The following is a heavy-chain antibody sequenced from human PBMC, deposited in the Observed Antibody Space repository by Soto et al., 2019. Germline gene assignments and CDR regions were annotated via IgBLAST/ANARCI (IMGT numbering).Heavy chain of an antibody. D-gene: IGHD5-18*01. CDR3: ARVRGTALSAATIDY. J-gene: IGHJ4*02. CDR2: IIPIFGTA. Sequence: SVKVSCKASGGTFSSYAISWVRQAPGQGLDLMGGIIPIFGTANYAQRFQGRVTITADESTSTAYMELSSLRSEDTAVYYCARVRGTALSAATIDYWGQGTLVTVS. CDR1: GGTFSSYA. V-gene: IGHV1-69*13.